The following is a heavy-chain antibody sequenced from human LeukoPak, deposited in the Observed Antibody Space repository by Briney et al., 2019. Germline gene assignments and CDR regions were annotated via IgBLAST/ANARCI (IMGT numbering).Heavy chain of an antibody. CDR2: INPNSGGT. V-gene: IGHV1-2*02. CDR3: AKTPASTTYHDY. Sequence: ASVKVSCKASGYTFTGYYMHWVRQAPGQGLEWMGWINPNSGGTNYAQKFQGRVTMTRDTSITTAYMGLSGLTSDDTAVYYCAKTPASTTYHDYWGQGTLVTVSS. D-gene: IGHD2-2*01. J-gene: IGHJ4*02. CDR1: GYTFTGYY.